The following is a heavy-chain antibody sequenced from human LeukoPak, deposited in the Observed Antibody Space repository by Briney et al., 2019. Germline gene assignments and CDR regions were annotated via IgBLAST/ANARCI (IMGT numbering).Heavy chain of an antibody. CDR2: AGWAGGTT. CDR1: GFNFDRYT. D-gene: IGHD3-10*02. Sequence: GGSLGLSCATSGFNFDRYTIHWVRQAPGKGLEWVSLAGWAGGTTFYSDSVRGRFTISRDSGRKSVYLQMNSLTTDDTAFYFCAKELDTMFFDYWGQGALVTVSS. J-gene: IGHJ4*02. CDR3: AKELDTMFFDY. V-gene: IGHV3-43*01.